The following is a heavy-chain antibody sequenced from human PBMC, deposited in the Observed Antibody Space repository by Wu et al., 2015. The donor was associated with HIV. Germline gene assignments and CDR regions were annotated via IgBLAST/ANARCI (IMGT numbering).Heavy chain of an antibody. V-gene: IGHV1-46*03. Sequence: QVQLVQSGAELKKPLASVKVSCKTSGFPFAASYIHWVRQAPGQGLEWMGIINPSGGSTSYAQKFQGRVTMTRDTSTSTVYMELSSLRSEDTAVYYCARDRTLRWDIVVVPAAGFQHWGQGTLVTVSS. J-gene: IGHJ1*01. D-gene: IGHD2-2*01. CDR1: GFPFAASY. CDR2: INPSGGST. CDR3: ARDRTLRWDIVVVPAAGFQH.